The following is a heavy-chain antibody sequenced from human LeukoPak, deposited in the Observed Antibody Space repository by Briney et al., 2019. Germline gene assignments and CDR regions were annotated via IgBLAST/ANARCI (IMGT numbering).Heavy chain of an antibody. CDR2: TRNKANSYTT. Sequence: GGSLRLSCAASGFTFSDHYMDWVRQAPGKGLEWVGRTRNKANSYTTEYAASVKGRFTISRDDSKNSLYLQMNSLKTEDTAVDYCARDRGGSYYDYWGQGTLVTVSS. CDR1: GFTFSDHY. CDR3: ARDRGGSYYDY. D-gene: IGHD1-26*01. J-gene: IGHJ4*02. V-gene: IGHV3-72*01.